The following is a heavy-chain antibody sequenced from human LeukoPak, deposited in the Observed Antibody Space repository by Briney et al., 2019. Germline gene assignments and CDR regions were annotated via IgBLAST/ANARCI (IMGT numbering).Heavy chain of an antibody. CDR2: IYPGDSDT. J-gene: IGHJ4*02. D-gene: IGHD6-19*01. CDR1: GYSFTNYW. Sequence: GESLKISCKGSGYSFTNYWIGWVRQMPGKGLEWMGIIYPGDSDTRYSPSFQGQVTISADKSISTAYLQWSSLKASDTAMYYCARARRIAVAGRYYFDYWGQGTLVTVSS. CDR3: ARARRIAVAGRYYFDY. V-gene: IGHV5-51*01.